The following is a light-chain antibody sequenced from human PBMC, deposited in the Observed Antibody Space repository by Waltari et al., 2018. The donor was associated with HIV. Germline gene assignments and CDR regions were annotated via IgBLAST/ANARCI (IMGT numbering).Light chain of an antibody. V-gene: IGKV4-1*01. Sequence: DIVMTQSPGSMAVSLGARSAVKCKSSQSVFFSSNKRNYISWYQQKPGQPPKLIIYWASTRQSGVPDRFSGSGSGTDFTLSISSLQAEDVAVYFCQQTYTTPPTFGGGTKVEI. CDR3: QQTYTTPPT. J-gene: IGKJ4*01. CDR1: QSVFFSSNKRNY. CDR2: WAS.